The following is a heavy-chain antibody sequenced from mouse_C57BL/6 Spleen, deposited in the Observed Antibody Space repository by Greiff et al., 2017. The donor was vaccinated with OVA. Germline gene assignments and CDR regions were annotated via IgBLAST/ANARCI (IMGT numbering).Heavy chain of an antibody. D-gene: IGHD2-14*01. CDR3: AGYDKDAMDN. CDR1: GYTFTSYG. V-gene: IGHV1-81*01. J-gene: IGHJ4*01. CDR2: IYPRSGNT. Sequence: QVQLQQSGAELARPGASVKLSCKASGYTFTSYGISWVKQRTGQGLEWIGEIYPRSGNTYYNEKFKGKATLPADKSSSTAYMELRSLTSEDSAVYFCAGYDKDAMDNWGQGTSVTASP.